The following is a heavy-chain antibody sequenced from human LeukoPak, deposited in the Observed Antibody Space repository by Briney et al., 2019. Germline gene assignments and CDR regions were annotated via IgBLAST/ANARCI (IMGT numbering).Heavy chain of an antibody. CDR1: GFTFISYA. D-gene: IGHD3-10*01. Sequence: GGSLRFSCAASGFTFISYAMSWVRQTPGKGLDWVSTISDAGGDTYYADSVRGRFTISRDNAKNTCYLQMNGLRVEDTAVYYCARQWFGEQRAYWGQGTLVTVSS. V-gene: IGHV3-23*01. CDR3: ARQWFGEQRAY. J-gene: IGHJ4*02. CDR2: ISDAGGDT.